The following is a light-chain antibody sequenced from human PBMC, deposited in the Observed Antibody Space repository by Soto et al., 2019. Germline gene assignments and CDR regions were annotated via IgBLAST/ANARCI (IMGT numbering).Light chain of an antibody. CDR1: SSDVGDYNY. CDR3: GSYSGSNLYV. J-gene: IGLJ1*01. Sequence: QSALTQPASVSGSPGQSITISCTGTSSDVGDYNYVSWYQQHPGKAPKLMIFEVSHRPSGVSNRFSGSKSGNTAPLTISGLQAEDEADYYCGSYSGSNLYVFGSGTKVTVL. CDR2: EVS. V-gene: IGLV2-14*01.